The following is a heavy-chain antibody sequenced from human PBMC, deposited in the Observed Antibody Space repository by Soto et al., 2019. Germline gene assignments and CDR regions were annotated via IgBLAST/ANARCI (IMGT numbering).Heavy chain of an antibody. J-gene: IGHJ4*02. CDR2: IWYDGSNK. CDR1: GFTFSSYG. D-gene: IGHD4-4*01. Sequence: GGSLRLSCAASGFTFSSYGMHWVRQAPGKGLEWVAVIWYDGSNKYYADSVKGRFTISRDNSKNTLYLQMNSLRAEDTAVYYCARPPDYSNYWVYFDYWGQGTLVTVSS. CDR3: ARPPDYSNYWVYFDY. V-gene: IGHV3-33*08.